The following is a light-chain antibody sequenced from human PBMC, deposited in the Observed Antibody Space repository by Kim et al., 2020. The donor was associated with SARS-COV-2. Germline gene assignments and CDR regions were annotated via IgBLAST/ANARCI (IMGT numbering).Light chain of an antibody. J-gene: IGLJ2*01. CDR2: KDS. V-gene: IGLV3-25*03. CDR3: QSADSSGTYGV. Sequence: YELTQPPSVSVSPGQTARITCSGDALPKQYAYWYQQKPGQAPVLVIYKDSERPSGIPERFSGSSSGTTVTLTISGVQAEDEADYYCQSADSSGTYGVFGGGTQLTVL. CDR1: ALPKQY.